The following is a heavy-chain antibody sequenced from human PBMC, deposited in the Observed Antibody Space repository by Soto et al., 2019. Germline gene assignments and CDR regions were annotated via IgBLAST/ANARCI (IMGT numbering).Heavy chain of an antibody. CDR2: IYYSGST. CDR1: GGSISSSSYY. D-gene: IGHD3-3*01. CDR3: ARQRSGRGALYYYYGMDV. V-gene: IGHV4-39*01. Sequence: QLQLQESGPGLVKPSETLSLTCTVSGGSISSSSYYWGWIRQPPGKGLEWIGSIYYSGSTYYNPSLKSRVTISVDTTKNQFSVKLSSVTAADTAVYYCARQRSGRGALYYYYGMDVWGQGTTVTVSS. J-gene: IGHJ6*02.